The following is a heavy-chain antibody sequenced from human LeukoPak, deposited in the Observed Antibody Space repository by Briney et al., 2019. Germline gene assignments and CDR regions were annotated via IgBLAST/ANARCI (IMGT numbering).Heavy chain of an antibody. J-gene: IGHJ4*02. D-gene: IGHD3-16*01. CDR1: GGSFSGYY. CDR2: INHSGST. CDR3: AREAPAGVITHGGGKPSFFVY. V-gene: IGHV4-34*01. Sequence: SETLSLTCAVYGGSFSGYYWSWIRQPPGKGLEWIGEINHSGSTNYNPSLKSRVTISVDTSKNQFSLKLSSVTAADTAVYYCAREAPAGVITHGGGKPSFFVYWGQGTLVTVSS.